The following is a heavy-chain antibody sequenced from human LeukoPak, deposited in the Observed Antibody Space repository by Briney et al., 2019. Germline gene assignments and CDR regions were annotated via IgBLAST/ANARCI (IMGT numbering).Heavy chain of an antibody. D-gene: IGHD3-22*01. CDR1: GYTFTAYH. CDR3: ARDGRAQFYDSSGYYPQ. Sequence: ASVKVSCKASGYTFTAYHMHWVRQAPGQGLEWMGGIIPIFGTANYAQKFQGRVTITADESTSTAYMELSSLRSEDTAVYYCARDGRAQFYDSSGYYPQWGQGTLVTVSS. CDR2: IIPIFGTA. J-gene: IGHJ4*02. V-gene: IGHV1-69*13.